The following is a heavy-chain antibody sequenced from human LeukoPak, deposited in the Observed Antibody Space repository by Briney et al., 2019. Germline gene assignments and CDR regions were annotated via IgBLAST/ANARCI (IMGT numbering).Heavy chain of an antibody. D-gene: IGHD5-24*01. V-gene: IGHV3-48*03. CDR1: GFTFSSYE. Sequence: PGGSLRLSCAASGFTFSSYEMNWVRQAPGKGLEWVSYISSSDGTIYYADSVKGRFTISRDNAKNSLYLQMNSLRAEDTAVYYCARTIEMATISYFDYWGQGTLVTVSS. CDR2: ISSSDGTI. CDR3: ARTIEMATISYFDY. J-gene: IGHJ4*02.